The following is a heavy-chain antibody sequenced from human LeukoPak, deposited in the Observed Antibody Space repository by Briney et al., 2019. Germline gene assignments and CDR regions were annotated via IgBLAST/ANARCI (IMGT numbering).Heavy chain of an antibody. Sequence: HGASVKVSCKASGYTFTGYYMHWVRQAPGQGLEWMGWINPNSGGTNYAQKFQGRVTMTRDTSISTAYMELSRLRSDDTAVYYCARACGSSSWLNIDYWGQGTLVTVSS. V-gene: IGHV1-2*02. J-gene: IGHJ4*02. CDR3: ARACGSSSWLNIDY. CDR1: GYTFTGYY. D-gene: IGHD6-13*01. CDR2: INPNSGGT.